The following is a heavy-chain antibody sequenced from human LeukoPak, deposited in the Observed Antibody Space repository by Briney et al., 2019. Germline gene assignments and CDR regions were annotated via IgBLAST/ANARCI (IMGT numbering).Heavy chain of an antibody. V-gene: IGHV3-15*01. Sequence: GGSLRLSCAASGFTFSSAWMSWVRQARGQGREWVGRIKSKTDGGTTDYAAPVKGRFTISRDDSENTLYVQMNSLKTEDTAVYYCTTVGSSGCDNWGQGTLVTVSS. CDR2: IKSKTDGGTT. D-gene: IGHD6-19*01. CDR3: TTVGSSGCDN. J-gene: IGHJ4*02. CDR1: GFTFSSAW.